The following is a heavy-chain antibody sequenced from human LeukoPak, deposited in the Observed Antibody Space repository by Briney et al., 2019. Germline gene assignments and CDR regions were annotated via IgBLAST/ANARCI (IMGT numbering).Heavy chain of an antibody. CDR2: ISGSGGST. D-gene: IGHD2-2*03. CDR1: GFTFSSYG. J-gene: IGHJ3*02. CDR3: AKDGFRDAFDI. Sequence: GGSLRLSCAASGFTFSSYGMSWVRQAPGKGLEWVSAISGSGGSTYYADSVKGRFTISRDNSKNTLYLELNSLRAEDTAVYYCAKDGFRDAFDIWGQGTMFTVSS. V-gene: IGHV3-23*01.